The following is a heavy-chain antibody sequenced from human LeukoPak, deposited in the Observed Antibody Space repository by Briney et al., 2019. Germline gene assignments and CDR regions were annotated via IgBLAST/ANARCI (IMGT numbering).Heavy chain of an antibody. CDR2: ISWNSGSI. Sequence: PGGSLRLSCAASGFTFDDYAMYWVRQAPGNGLEWVSGISWNSGSIGYADSVKGRFTISRDNAKNSLYLQMNSLRAEDTALYYCAKDPMVRGVIIKRGAFDIWGQGKMVTVSS. J-gene: IGHJ3*02. D-gene: IGHD3-10*01. CDR3: AKDPMVRGVIIKRGAFDI. CDR1: GFTFDDYA. V-gene: IGHV3-9*01.